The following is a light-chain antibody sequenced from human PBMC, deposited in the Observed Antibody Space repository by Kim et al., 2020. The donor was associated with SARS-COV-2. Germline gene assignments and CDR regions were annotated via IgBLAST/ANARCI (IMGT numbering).Light chain of an antibody. CDR2: KAS. V-gene: IGKV1-5*03. CDR1: QSISNW. Sequence: ASVGDTVTITCRASQSISNWLAWYQQKPGKAPKVLIYKASSLGSGVPSRLSGSGSGTEFTLTISSLQPDDFATYYCQQYKSYPVTFGGGTKVDIK. J-gene: IGKJ4*01. CDR3: QQYKSYPVT.